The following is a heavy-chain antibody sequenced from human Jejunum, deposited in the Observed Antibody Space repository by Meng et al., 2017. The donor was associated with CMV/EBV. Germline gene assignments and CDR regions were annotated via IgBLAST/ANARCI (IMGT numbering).Heavy chain of an antibody. D-gene: IGHD1-14*01. Sequence: GSGFTFITAWMNWVRQAPGKGLEWVGRIKSKTDGGKIDYAAPVKGRFTISRDDSKDTLYLQMDSLKTEDTAVYYCATVGPYSRSVYWGQGTLVTVSS. V-gene: IGHV3-15*07. CDR1: GFTFITAW. CDR3: ATVGPYSRSVY. CDR2: IKSKTDGGKI. J-gene: IGHJ4*02.